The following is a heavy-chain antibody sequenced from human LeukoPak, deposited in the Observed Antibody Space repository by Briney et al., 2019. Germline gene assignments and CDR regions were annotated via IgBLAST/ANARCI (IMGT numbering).Heavy chain of an antibody. V-gene: IGHV3-21*01. CDR3: ASRILLWFGEFTTGGWFDP. CDR2: ISSSSSYI. J-gene: IGHJ5*02. Sequence: GGSLRLSCAASGFTFSSYSMNWVRQAPGKGLEWVSSISSSSSYIYYADSVKGRFTISRDNAKNSLYLQMNSLRAGDTAVYYCASRILLWFGEFTTGGWFDPWGQGSLVTVCS. D-gene: IGHD3-10*01. CDR1: GFTFSSYS.